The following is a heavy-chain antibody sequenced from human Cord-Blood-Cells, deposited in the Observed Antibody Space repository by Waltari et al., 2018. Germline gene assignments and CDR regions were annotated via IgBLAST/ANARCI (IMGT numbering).Heavy chain of an antibody. J-gene: IGHJ3*02. Sequence: EVQLVEPGGGLVQPGRSLRLSWAASRFTFDDHARHWVTLAPRKGLEWVSGISWNSGSIGYADSVKGRFTISRDNAKNSLYLQMNSLRAEDMALYYCAKDMGTWGHDAFDIWGQGTMVTVSS. V-gene: IGHV3-9*03. D-gene: IGHD3-16*01. CDR2: ISWNSGSI. CDR3: AKDMGTWGHDAFDI. CDR1: RFTFDDHA.